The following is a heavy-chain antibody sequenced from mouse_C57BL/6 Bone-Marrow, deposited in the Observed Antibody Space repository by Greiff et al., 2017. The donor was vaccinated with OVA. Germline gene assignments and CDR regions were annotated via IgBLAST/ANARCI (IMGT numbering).Heavy chain of an antibody. Sequence: QVQLQQPGAELVRPGTSVKLSCKASGYTFTSYWMHWVKQRPGQGLEWIGVIAPSDSYTNYNQKFKGKATLTVDTSSSTAYMQLSSLTSEDSAVYYCARSRFMITTETEYYYAMDYWGQGTSVTVSS. CDR3: ARSRFMITTETEYYYAMDY. D-gene: IGHD2-4*01. V-gene: IGHV1-59*01. CDR2: IAPSDSYT. CDR1: GYTFTSYW. J-gene: IGHJ4*01.